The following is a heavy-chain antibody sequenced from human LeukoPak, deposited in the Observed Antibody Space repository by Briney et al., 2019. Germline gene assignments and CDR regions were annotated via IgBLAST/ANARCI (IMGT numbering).Heavy chain of an antibody. CDR3: ARDDYGDYALDY. CDR2: ISSSNNYI. CDR1: GFTFSSHD. D-gene: IGHD4-17*01. J-gene: IGHJ4*02. Sequence: GGSLRLSCAASGFTFSSHDMNWVRQAPGKGLEWVSSISSSNNYIYYADSVKGRFTISKDNAKNSLFLQMTSLRAEDTAVYYCARDDYGDYALDYWGQGTLVTVSS. V-gene: IGHV3-21*06.